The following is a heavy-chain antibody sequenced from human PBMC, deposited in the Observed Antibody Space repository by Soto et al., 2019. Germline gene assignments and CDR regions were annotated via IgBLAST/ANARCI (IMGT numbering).Heavy chain of an antibody. CDR1: GFTFSSYS. CDR2: ISSSSSTI. CDR3: AREGWPFDY. Sequence: PGGSLRLSCAASGFTFSSYSMHWVRQAPGKGLEWVSYISSSSSTIYYADSVKGRFTISRDNAKNSLYLQMNSLRAEDTALYYCAREGWPFDYWGQGTLVTVSS. J-gene: IGHJ4*02. V-gene: IGHV3-48*01.